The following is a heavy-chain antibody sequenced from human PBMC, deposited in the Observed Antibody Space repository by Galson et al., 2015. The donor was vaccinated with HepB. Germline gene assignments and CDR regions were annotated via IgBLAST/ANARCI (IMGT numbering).Heavy chain of an antibody. D-gene: IGHD3-16*01. J-gene: IGHJ5*02. CDR1: GYTFTSYG. CDR3: ARARSGATGGNWFDP. CDR2: ISAYNGNT. V-gene: IGHV1-18*01. Sequence: SVKVSCKASGYTFTSYGFSWVRQAPGQGLEWMGWISAYNGNTIYAQKLQGRVIMTRDTSTSTAYMELRSLTSDDTALYYCARARSGATGGNWFDPWGQGTLVTASS.